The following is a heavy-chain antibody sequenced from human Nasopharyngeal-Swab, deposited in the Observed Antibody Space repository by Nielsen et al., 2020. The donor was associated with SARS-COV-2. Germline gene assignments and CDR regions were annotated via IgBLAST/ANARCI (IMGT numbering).Heavy chain of an antibody. D-gene: IGHD4-23*01. V-gene: IGHV3-23*01. Sequence: GESLKISCAASGFTFSSYAMSWVRQAPGKGLEWVSAISGSGGSTYYADSVKGRFTISRDNSNNTLYLQMNSLRGEDTAVYYCTRDIGGKYGYWGQGNLVTVSS. CDR3: TRDIGGKYGY. CDR2: ISGSGGST. CDR1: GFTFSSYA. J-gene: IGHJ4*02.